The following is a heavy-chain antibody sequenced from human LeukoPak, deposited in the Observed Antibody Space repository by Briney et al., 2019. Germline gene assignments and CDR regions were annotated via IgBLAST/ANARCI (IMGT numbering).Heavy chain of an antibody. CDR2: IFHSGST. V-gene: IGHV4-4*02. D-gene: IGHD3-10*01. J-gene: IGHJ4*02. Sequence: PSETLSLTCAVSGGSISSSNWWSWVRQPPGKGLEWIGEIFHSGSTNYNPSLKSRVTISVDKSKNHFSLKLSSVTAADTAVYYCARTRYYYNSRSYGAPYYFDYWGQGTLVTVSS. CDR3: ARTRYYYNSRSYGAPYYFDY. CDR1: GGSISSSNW.